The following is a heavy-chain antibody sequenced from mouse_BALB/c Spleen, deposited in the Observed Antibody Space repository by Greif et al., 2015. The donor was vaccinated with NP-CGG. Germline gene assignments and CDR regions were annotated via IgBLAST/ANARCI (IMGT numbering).Heavy chain of an antibody. D-gene: IGHD2-14*01. CDR2: INPSTGYT. J-gene: IGHJ4*01. CDR1: GYTFTSYW. Sequence: QVQLQQSGAELAKPGASVKMSCKASGYTFTSYWMHWVKQRPGQGLEWIGYINPSTGYTEYNQKFKDKATLTADKSSSTAYMQLSSLTSGDSAVYYCARIGGSYAMDYWGQGTSVTVSS. CDR3: ARIGGSYAMDY. V-gene: IGHV1-7*01.